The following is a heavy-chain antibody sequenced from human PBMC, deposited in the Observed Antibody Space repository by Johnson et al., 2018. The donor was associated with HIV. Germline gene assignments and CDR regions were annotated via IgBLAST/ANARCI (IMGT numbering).Heavy chain of an antibody. Sequence: QVQLVESGGGVVQPGRSLRLSCAASGFTFSNYAVHWVRQAPGKGLEWVAVISYDGSNKYYADSVKGRFTISRDNSKNTLYLQMNSLRAEDTAVYYCAKVAYSSSYLDAFDNWGQGTMVTFSS. CDR1: GFTFSNYA. D-gene: IGHD6-6*01. CDR2: ISYDGSNK. J-gene: IGHJ3*02. CDR3: AKVAYSSSYLDAFDN. V-gene: IGHV3-30*14.